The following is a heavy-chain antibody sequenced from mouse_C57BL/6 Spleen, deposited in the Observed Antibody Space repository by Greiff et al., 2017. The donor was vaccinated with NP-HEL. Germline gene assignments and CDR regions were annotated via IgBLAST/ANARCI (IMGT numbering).Heavy chain of an antibody. CDR2: IDPSDSYT. Sequence: QVQLKQPGAELVMPGASVKLSCKASGYTFTSYWMHWVKQRPGQGLEWIGEIDPSDSYTNYNQKFKGKSTLTVDKSSSTAYMQLSSLTSEDSAVYYCARWAQITTVVPIYAMDYWGQGTSVTVSS. J-gene: IGHJ4*01. V-gene: IGHV1-69*01. D-gene: IGHD1-1*01. CDR1: GYTFTSYW. CDR3: ARWAQITTVVPIYAMDY.